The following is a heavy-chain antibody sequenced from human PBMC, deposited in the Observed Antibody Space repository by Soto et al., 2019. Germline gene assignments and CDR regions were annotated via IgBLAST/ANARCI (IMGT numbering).Heavy chain of an antibody. V-gene: IGHV3-23*01. J-gene: IGHJ6*02. CDR3: AKSPGGIDGYNSDYYGMDV. D-gene: IGHD5-12*01. CDR2: IGGSGTGGRK. Sequence: EVHLLESGGDLVQPGGSLRLSCTASGLTFSTYAMSWVRQAPWKGLAWVSAIGGSGTGGRKYYADSGKDPCTISRDNSKNTVYLQMNSLRADDKAVYYCAKSPGGIDGYNSDYYGMDVRGQGTTVTVSS. CDR1: GLTFSTYA.